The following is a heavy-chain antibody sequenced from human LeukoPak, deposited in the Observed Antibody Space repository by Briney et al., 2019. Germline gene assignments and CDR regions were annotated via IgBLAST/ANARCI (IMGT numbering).Heavy chain of an antibody. J-gene: IGHJ4*02. V-gene: IGHV3-23*01. CDR3: AKKMTITGWLYYFDY. CDR1: KFTFSNYA. CDR2: ISGSGGST. D-gene: IGHD5-24*01. Sequence: GGSLRLSCTAFKFTFSNYAMSWVRQAPGKGLEWVSVISGSGGSTYYADSVKGRFTVSRDNSKNTLYLQMNSLRAEDTAVYYCAKKMTITGWLYYFDYWGQGTLVTVSS.